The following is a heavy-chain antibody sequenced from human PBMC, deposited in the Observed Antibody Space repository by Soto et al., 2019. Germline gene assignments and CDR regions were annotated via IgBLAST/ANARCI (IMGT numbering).Heavy chain of an antibody. CDR1: GFTFSDSG. CDR2: IWSDGSDK. CDR3: VRSNRYSRSSGWGGGFDY. Sequence: QVQLVESGGGVVQPGGSLRLSCATSGFTFSDSGMHWVRQAPGKGLEWVAVIWSDGSDKSYADSVGGRFTISRDNSKKTRCLQMNSLRAEGTAVYYCVRSNRYSRSSGWGGGFDYWGQGTLVTVSS. V-gene: IGHV3-33*01. J-gene: IGHJ4*02. D-gene: IGHD6-6*01.